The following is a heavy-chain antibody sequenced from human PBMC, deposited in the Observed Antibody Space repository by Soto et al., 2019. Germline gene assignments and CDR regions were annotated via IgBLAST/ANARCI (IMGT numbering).Heavy chain of an antibody. CDR2: IYHSGST. J-gene: IGHJ5*01. V-gene: IGHV4-38-2*01. D-gene: IGHD2-2*01. CDR1: GYSISSGYY. Sequence: SETLSLTCAVSGYSISSGYYWGWIRQPPGKGLEWIGSIYHSGSTYYNPSLKSRVTISVDTSKNQFSLKLSSVTAADTAVYYCATTHFISTSCRPSSCFDSCGKGLLV. CDR3: ATTHFISTSCRPSSCFDS.